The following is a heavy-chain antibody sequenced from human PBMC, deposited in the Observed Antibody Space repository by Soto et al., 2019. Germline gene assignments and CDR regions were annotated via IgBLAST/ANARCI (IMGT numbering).Heavy chain of an antibody. V-gene: IGHV3-21*01. J-gene: IGHJ4*02. CDR1: GFTFSSYS. CDR2: ISSSSSYI. Sequence: GGSLRLSCAASGFTFSSYSMNWVRQAPGKGLEWVSSISSSSSYIYYADSVKGRFTISRDNAKNSLYLQMNSLRAEDTAVYYCARDSASLEAQTPSSVDYWGQGXLVTVSS. CDR3: ARDSASLEAQTPSSVDY. D-gene: IGHD1-1*01.